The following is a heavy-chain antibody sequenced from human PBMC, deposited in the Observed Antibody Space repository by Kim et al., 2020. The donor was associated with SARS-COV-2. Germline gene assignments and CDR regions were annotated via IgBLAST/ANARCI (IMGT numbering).Heavy chain of an antibody. Sequence: SFKSRVTISVDTSENQFSLRLTSVTAADTAVYYCARSYYDILTGHNWFDPWGHGTLVVVSS. CDR3: ARSYYDILTGHNWFDP. J-gene: IGHJ5*02. V-gene: IGHV4-39*01. D-gene: IGHD3-9*01.